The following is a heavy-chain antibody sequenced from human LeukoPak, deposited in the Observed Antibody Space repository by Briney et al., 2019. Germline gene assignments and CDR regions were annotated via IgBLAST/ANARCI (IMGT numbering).Heavy chain of an antibody. J-gene: IGHJ4*02. CDR2: IIPIFGTA. Sequence: SVKVSCKASGGTFSSYAISWVRQAPGQGLEWMGRIIPIFGTANYAQKFQGRVTIITDESTSTAYMELRSLRYEDTAVYYCARDMYYYDSSGYYYFDYWGQGTLVTVSS. V-gene: IGHV1-69*05. CDR1: GGTFSSYA. D-gene: IGHD3-22*01. CDR3: ARDMYYYDSSGYYYFDY.